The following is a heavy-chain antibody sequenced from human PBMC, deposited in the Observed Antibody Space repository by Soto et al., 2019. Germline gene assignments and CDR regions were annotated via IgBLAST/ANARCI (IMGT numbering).Heavy chain of an antibody. Sequence: ASVKVSCKASGYTFTSYDINWVRQATGQGLEWMGWMNPNSGNTGYAQKFQGRVTMTRNTSISTAYMELSSLRSEDTAVYYCARGRSVQVVPAAIENDYWGQGTLVTVSS. J-gene: IGHJ4*02. CDR1: GYTFTSYD. V-gene: IGHV1-8*01. CDR2: MNPNSGNT. D-gene: IGHD2-2*01. CDR3: ARGRSVQVVPAAIENDY.